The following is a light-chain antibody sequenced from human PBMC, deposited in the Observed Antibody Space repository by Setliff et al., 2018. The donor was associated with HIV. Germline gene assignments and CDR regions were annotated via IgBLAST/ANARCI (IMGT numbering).Light chain of an antibody. V-gene: IGLV2-23*01. CDR2: QAT. J-gene: IGLJ1*01. Sequence: QCALTQPASVSGSPGQSTTISCTGTSSDVGRYNLVSWYQQHPGKAPKLMIYQATKRPSGVSNRFSGSKSGNTASLTISGLQAEDEADYYCCSNTGSNTYVFGTGTKVTVL. CDR1: SSDVGRYNL. CDR3: CSNTGSNTYV.